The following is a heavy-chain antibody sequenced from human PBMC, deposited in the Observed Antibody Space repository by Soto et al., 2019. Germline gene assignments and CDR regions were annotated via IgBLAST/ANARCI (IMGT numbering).Heavy chain of an antibody. D-gene: IGHD6-19*01. Sequence: QVQLQESGPGLVKPSETLSLTCTVSGGSISSYYWSWIRQPPGKGLEWIGYIYYSGSTNYNPSLKSRCTISVDTSKNQFSLKLSSVTAADTAVYYCARDNRYSSGWYNVWGQGTLVTVSS. CDR1: GGSISSYY. J-gene: IGHJ4*02. CDR3: ARDNRYSSGWYNV. V-gene: IGHV4-59*01. CDR2: IYYSGST.